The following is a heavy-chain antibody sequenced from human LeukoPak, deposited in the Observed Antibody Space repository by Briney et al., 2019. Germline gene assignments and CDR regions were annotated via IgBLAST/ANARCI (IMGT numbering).Heavy chain of an antibody. D-gene: IGHD6-19*01. Sequence: GGSLRLSCAASGFTFSSYAISWVRQAPGKGLELVSAISGSGGSTYYADSVKGRFTISRDNSKNTLYLQMNSMRAEDTAVYYCAKALQQWLVRGFGDYYYMDVWGKGTTVTVSS. J-gene: IGHJ6*03. CDR1: GFTFSSYA. V-gene: IGHV3-23*01. CDR3: AKALQQWLVRGFGDYYYMDV. CDR2: ISGSGGST.